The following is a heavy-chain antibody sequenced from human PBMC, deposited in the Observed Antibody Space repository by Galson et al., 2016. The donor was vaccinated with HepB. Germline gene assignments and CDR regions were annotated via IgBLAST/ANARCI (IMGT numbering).Heavy chain of an antibody. V-gene: IGHV5-51*01. CDR1: GYNFTLFW. Sequence: QSGAEVKRPGESLTISCKVSGYNFTLFWIGWVRQMPGKGLEWMGVIYPGDSDTIYSPSFQGQVTISVDKSINTAYLQWSSLKASDTAMYYCAGHTFPLLRGVLHFFDPWGQGTLVTVSS. D-gene: IGHD3-10*01. CDR2: IYPGDSDT. J-gene: IGHJ5*02. CDR3: AGHTFPLLRGVLHFFDP.